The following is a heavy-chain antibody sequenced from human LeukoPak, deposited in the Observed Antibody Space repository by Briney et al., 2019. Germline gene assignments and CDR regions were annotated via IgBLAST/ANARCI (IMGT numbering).Heavy chain of an antibody. Sequence: SVKVSCKASVGTFSSYAISGVRQAPGQGREWMGGSIPSFGTANYAQKFQGRVTITADESTSTAYMELSSLRSEDTAVYYCARDLAGYSYGYWFDPWGQGTLVPVSS. CDR1: VGTFSSYA. J-gene: IGHJ5*02. V-gene: IGHV1-69*13. CDR3: ARDLAGYSYGYWFDP. D-gene: IGHD5-18*01. CDR2: SIPSFGTA.